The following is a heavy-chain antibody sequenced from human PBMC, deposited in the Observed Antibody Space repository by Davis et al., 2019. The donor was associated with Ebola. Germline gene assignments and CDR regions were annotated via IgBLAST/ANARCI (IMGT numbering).Heavy chain of an antibody. CDR3: ASGITGTGGSGADY. CDR1: GGSISSYY. J-gene: IGHJ4*02. CDR2: IYYSGST. V-gene: IGHV4-59*12. D-gene: IGHD1-7*01. Sequence: PSETLSLTCTVSGGSISSYYWSWIRQPPGKGLEWIGYIYYSGSTNYNPSLKSRVTISVDTSKNQFSLKLSSVTAADTAVYYCASGITGTGGSGADYWGQGTLVTVSS.